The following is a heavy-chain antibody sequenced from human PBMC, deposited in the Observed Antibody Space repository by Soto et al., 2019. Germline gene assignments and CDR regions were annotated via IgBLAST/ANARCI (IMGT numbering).Heavy chain of an antibody. V-gene: IGHV3-9*01. Sequence: GGSLRLSCAASGFTFDDYAMHWVRQAPGKGLEWVSGISWSGGSICYADSVKGRFTISRDNSKNTLYLQMNSLRAEDTAVYYCAKDTRVPAAMIRDYYYYMDVWGKGTTVTVS. J-gene: IGHJ6*03. CDR1: GFTFDDYA. D-gene: IGHD2-2*01. CDR3: AKDTRVPAAMIRDYYYYMDV. CDR2: ISWSGGSI.